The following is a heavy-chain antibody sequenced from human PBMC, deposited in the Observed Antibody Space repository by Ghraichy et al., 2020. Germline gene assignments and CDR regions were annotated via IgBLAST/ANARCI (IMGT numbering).Heavy chain of an antibody. D-gene: IGHD2-15*01. CDR2: IFSDGSGA. J-gene: IGHJ1*01. CDR1: GFSFSNAC. Sequence: GESLNISCAASGFSFSNACMHWVRQAPGKGLVWVSRIFSDGSGAIYADSVRGRFTISRDNAKSTVYLQMDSLRDDDTAVYYCARDVAYSFHHWGQGTLVTVSS. V-gene: IGHV3-74*01. CDR3: ARDVAYSFHH.